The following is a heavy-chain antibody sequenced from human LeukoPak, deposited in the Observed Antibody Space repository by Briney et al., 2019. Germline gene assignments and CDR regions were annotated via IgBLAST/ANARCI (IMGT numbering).Heavy chain of an antibody. CDR1: GDSVSSNSAA. D-gene: IGHD6-19*01. Sequence: SQTLSLTCAISGDSVSSNSAAWNWIRQSPSRGLEWLGRTYYRSKWYNDYAVSVKSRITINPDTSKNQFSLQLNSVTPEDTAAYYCARDAPLESSGWQTYFDYWGQGTLVTVSS. J-gene: IGHJ4*02. CDR3: ARDAPLESSGWQTYFDY. CDR2: TYYRSKWYN. V-gene: IGHV6-1*01.